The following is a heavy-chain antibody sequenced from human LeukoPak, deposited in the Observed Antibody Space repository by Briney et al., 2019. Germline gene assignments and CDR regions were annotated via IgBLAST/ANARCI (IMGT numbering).Heavy chain of an antibody. Sequence: SETLSLTCTVSGGSISSYYWSWIRQPAGKGLEWNGRIYTSGSTNYNPSLKSRVTMSVDTSKNQFSLKLSSVTAADTAVYYCARDSSGWLRYYYYMDVWGKGTTVTISS. CDR1: GGSISSYY. V-gene: IGHV4-4*07. J-gene: IGHJ6*03. D-gene: IGHD6-19*01. CDR3: ARDSSGWLRYYYYMDV. CDR2: IYTSGST.